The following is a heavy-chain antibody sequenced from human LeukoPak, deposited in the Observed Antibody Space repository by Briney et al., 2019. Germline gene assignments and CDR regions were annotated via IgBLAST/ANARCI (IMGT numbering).Heavy chain of an antibody. Sequence: PSETLSLTCTVSGGSMSSSTYYWGRIRQPPGKGLEWIGSISYSGSTYYNPSLKSRVTLSVDTSKNQFSLKVNSVTAADTAVYYCGRSFDAKSVGYWGQGTLVTVSS. V-gene: IGHV4-39*01. D-gene: IGHD2-8*01. J-gene: IGHJ4*02. CDR1: GGSMSSSTYY. CDR3: GRSFDAKSVGY. CDR2: ISYSGST.